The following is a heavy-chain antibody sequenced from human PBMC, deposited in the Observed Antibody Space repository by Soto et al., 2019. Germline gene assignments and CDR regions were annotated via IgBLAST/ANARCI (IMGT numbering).Heavy chain of an antibody. J-gene: IGHJ4*02. CDR3: TTPGSGSYFTLLDY. D-gene: IGHD3-10*01. CDR2: IKRQTDGGTA. V-gene: IGHV3-15*07. CDR1: GFTFSNAW. Sequence: EVQLVESGGGLVKPGGSLRLSCAASGFTFSNAWMNWVRQAPGKGLEWVGRIKRQTDGGTADYAAPVKGRFTISRDYSKNTLYLQMNSLKTEDTAVYYCTTPGSGSYFTLLDYWGQGTLVTVSS.